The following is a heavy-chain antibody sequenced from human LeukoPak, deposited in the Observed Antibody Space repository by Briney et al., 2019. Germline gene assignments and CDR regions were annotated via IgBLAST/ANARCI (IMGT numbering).Heavy chain of an antibody. V-gene: IGHV3-64D*09. CDR1: GFTFNNYP. CDR2: ISSNGGST. D-gene: IGHD3-22*01. CDR3: VKARGSAYYAFDY. Sequence: PGGSLRLSCSASGFTFNNYPMHCVRQTPGTGLEYVSRISSNGGSTYYADSVKGRFTISRDNSKNTLYLQMSSLKSEDTAVYYCVKARGSAYYAFDYWGQGTLVTVSS. J-gene: IGHJ4*02.